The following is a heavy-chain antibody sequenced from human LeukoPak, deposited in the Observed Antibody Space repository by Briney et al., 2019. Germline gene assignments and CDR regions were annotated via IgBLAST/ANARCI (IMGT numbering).Heavy chain of an antibody. Sequence: SETLSLTCAVYGGSFSSYYWSWIRQPPGKGLEWIGEINHSGSTNYNPSLKSRVTISVDTSKNQFSLKLSSVTAADTAVYYCARPRKLGYSYGNYFDYWGRGTLVTVSS. D-gene: IGHD5-18*01. CDR2: INHSGST. CDR1: GGSFSSYY. V-gene: IGHV4-34*01. J-gene: IGHJ4*02. CDR3: ARPRKLGYSYGNYFDY.